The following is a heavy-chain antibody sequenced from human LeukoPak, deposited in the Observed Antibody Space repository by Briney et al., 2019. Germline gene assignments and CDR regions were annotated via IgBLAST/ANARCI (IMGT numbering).Heavy chain of an antibody. CDR2: ISSNGGST. V-gene: IGHV3-64*02. CDR3: ARDGRGSYPIYYFDY. Sequence: GGSLRLSCAASGFTFSSYAMHWVRQAPGKGLEYVSAISSNGGSTYYADSVKGRFTISRDNSKNTLYLQMGSLRAEDMAVYYCARDGRGSYPIYYFDYWGQGTLVTVSS. J-gene: IGHJ4*02. CDR1: GFTFSSYA. D-gene: IGHD1-26*01.